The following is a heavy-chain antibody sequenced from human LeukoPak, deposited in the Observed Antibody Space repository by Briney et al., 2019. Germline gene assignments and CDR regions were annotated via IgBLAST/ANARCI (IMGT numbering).Heavy chain of an antibody. CDR2: IYYTGST. CDR1: GGSISSSSYY. Sequence: SETLSLTCTVSGGSISSSSYYWGWIRQPPGKGLEWIGSIYYTGSTYYSASLESRVTISVDTPKNQFSLKLSSVTAADTAVYYCAKHFSSGWVYYSGMDVWGQETTVAVSS. CDR3: AKHFSSGWVYYSGMDV. V-gene: IGHV4-39*01. D-gene: IGHD6-19*01. J-gene: IGHJ6*02.